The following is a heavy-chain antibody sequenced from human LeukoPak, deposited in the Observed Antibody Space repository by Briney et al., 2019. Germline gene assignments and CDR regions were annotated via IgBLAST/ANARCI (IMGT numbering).Heavy chain of an antibody. CDR2: INTDGSIT. CDR1: GFTFSNYW. CDR3: GRDNNYKVDV. J-gene: IGHJ6*04. Sequence: GGSLTLSCAASGFTFSNYWMLWVRQGPGKGLVWVSNINTDGSITNYADSVKGRFSISRDNAKNTLYLQMSSLRAEDTAVYYCGRDNNYKVDVWGKGTTVTVSS. V-gene: IGHV3-74*01. D-gene: IGHD5-24*01.